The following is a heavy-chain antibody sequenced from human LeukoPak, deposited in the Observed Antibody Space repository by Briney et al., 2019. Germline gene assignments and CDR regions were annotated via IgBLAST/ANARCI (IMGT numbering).Heavy chain of an antibody. CDR1: GGSFIGYY. CDR3: ARGPGVYSYVPPFFDY. V-gene: IGHV4-34*01. CDR2: INHSGST. D-gene: IGHD5-18*01. J-gene: IGHJ4*02. Sequence: SETLSPTCAVYGGSFIGYYWSWISQPPGKGLEWIGEINHSGSTNYNPSLKSRVTISVDTSKNQFSLKLSSVTAADTAVYYCARGPGVYSYVPPFFDYWGQETLVTVPS.